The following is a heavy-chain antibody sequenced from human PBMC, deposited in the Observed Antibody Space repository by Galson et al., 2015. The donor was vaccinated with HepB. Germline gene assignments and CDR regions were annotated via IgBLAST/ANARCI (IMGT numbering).Heavy chain of an antibody. CDR3: ATHPQLLWFGEEEGGMDV. D-gene: IGHD3-10*01. J-gene: IGHJ6*02. Sequence: SLRLSCAASGFTFSSYAMSWVRQAPGKGLEWVSAISSSSSYIYYADSVKGRFTISRDNAKNSLYLQMNSLRAEDTAVYYCATHPQLLWFGEEEGGMDVWGQGTTVTVSS. V-gene: IGHV3-21*01. CDR2: ISSSSSYI. CDR1: GFTFSSYA.